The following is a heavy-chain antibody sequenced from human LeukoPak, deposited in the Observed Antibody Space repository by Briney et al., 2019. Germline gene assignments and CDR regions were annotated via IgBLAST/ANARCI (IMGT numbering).Heavy chain of an antibody. J-gene: IGHJ5*02. CDR1: GGSISSSSYY. V-gene: IGHV4-39*07. D-gene: IGHD3-9*01. CDR2: IYYSGST. CDR3: ARGRLEVYYDILTGYLEDDH. Sequence: SETLSLTCTVSGGSISSSSYYWGWIRQPPGKGLEWIGSIYYSGSTYYNPSLKSRVTISVDTSKNQFSLKLSSVTAADTAVYYCARGRLEVYYDILTGYLEDDHWGQGTLVTVSS.